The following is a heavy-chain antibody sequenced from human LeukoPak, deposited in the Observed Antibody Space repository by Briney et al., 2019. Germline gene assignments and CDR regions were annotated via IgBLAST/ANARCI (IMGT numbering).Heavy chain of an antibody. D-gene: IGHD2-15*01. CDR3: ARLLSGYVDY. J-gene: IGHJ4*02. V-gene: IGHV4-34*01. Sequence: SETLSLTCAVYGGSFSGYYWSWIRQPPGKGLEWIGEINHSGSTNYNPSLKSRVTMSVDTSKNQFSLKLSSVTAADTAMYYRARLLSGYVDYWGQGTLVTVSS. CDR1: GGSFSGYY. CDR2: INHSGST.